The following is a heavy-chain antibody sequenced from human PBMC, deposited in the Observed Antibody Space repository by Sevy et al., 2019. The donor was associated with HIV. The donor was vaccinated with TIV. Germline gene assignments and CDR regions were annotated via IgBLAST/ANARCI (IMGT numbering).Heavy chain of an antibody. CDR2: VSHSGNT. J-gene: IGHJ4*03. V-gene: IGHV4-59*08. CDR3: ARLRWDLVVVPGATPGCYFDS. D-gene: IGHD2-2*02. Sequence: SETLSLTCTVSGDSINTYYWGWIRQPPGMGLEWIGYVSHSGNTNYNPSLKSRVSMSVDTSTNQFSLKVKSVTAADTAVYYCARLRWDLVVVPGATPGCYFDSWGQWTLVTVSS. CDR1: GDSINTYY.